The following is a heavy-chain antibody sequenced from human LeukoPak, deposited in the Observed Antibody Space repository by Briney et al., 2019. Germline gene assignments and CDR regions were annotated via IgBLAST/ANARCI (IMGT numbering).Heavy chain of an antibody. Sequence: GGSLRLSCTASGLTFSTSGFNWVRQAPGKGLEWVASIGPTGSDRYHADSIKGRFTISRDNTKKSIYLQMSSLSADDTAVYFCATEYWYRHDYWGQGILVTVSS. D-gene: IGHD6-13*01. V-gene: IGHV3-21*01. CDR1: GLTFSTSG. CDR2: IGPTGSDR. J-gene: IGHJ4*02. CDR3: ATEYWYRHDY.